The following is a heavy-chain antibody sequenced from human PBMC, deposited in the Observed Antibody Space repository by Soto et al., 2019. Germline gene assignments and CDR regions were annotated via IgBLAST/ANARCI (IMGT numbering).Heavy chain of an antibody. Sequence: SETLSLTCAVYGGSFSCYYWSWIRQPPGKGLEWIGEINHSGSTNYNPSLKSRVTISVDTAKNQFSLKLSSVTAADTAVYYCARGFAAGXDSRWFGEPYYYYGMDVWGQGTTVTVSS. V-gene: IGHV4-34*01. CDR1: GGSFSCYY. CDR3: ARGFAAGXDSRWFGEPYYYYGMDV. CDR2: INHSGST. J-gene: IGHJ6*02. D-gene: IGHD3-10*01.